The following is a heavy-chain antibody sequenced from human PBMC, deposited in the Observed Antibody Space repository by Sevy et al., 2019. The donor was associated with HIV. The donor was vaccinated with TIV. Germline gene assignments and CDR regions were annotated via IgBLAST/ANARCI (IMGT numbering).Heavy chain of an antibody. D-gene: IGHD3-9*01. CDR3: ARDREYDILTGLNWFDP. CDR1: GGTFSSYA. Sequence: ASVKVSCKASGGTFSSYAISWVRQAPGQGLEWMGGIIPIFGTANYAQKFQGRVTITADESTSTAYMELSSLRSEDTAVYYCARDREYDILTGLNWFDPLGQGTLVTVSS. J-gene: IGHJ5*02. CDR2: IIPIFGTA. V-gene: IGHV1-69*13.